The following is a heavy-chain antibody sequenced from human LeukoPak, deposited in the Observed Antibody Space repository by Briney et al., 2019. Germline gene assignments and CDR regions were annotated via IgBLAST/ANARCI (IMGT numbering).Heavy chain of an antibody. CDR2: IIPIFGTA. J-gene: IGHJ1*01. CDR1: GYTFTGYY. Sequence: ASVKVSCKASGYTFTGYYMHWVRQAPGQGLEWMGGIIPIFGTANYAQKFQGRVTITADESTSTAYMELSSLRSEDTAVYYCARGGPGGWFQEYFQHWGQGTLVTVSS. CDR3: ARGGPGGWFQEYFQH. D-gene: IGHD2-15*01. V-gene: IGHV1-69*13.